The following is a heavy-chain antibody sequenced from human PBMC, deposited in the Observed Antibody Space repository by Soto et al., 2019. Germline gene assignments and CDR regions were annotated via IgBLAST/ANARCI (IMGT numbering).Heavy chain of an antibody. Sequence: QITLKESGPTLVKPTQTLTLTCTFSGFSLSTSGVGVGWIRQPPGKALEWLAVICWDDDKRYSPSLKSRLTITRDTSKNQVVLTMTDMDPVDTATYYCAHMDYGFYGMDVWGKGTTVTVSS. CDR3: AHMDYGFYGMDV. CDR2: ICWDDDK. J-gene: IGHJ6*04. V-gene: IGHV2-5*02. D-gene: IGHD3-10*01. CDR1: GFSLSTSGVG.